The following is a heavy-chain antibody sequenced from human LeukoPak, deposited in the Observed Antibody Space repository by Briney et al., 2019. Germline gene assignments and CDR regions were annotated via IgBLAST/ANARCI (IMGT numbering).Heavy chain of an antibody. V-gene: IGHV3-30*18. D-gene: IGHD4-11*01. CDR3: AKAASNYVYFFEY. Sequence: RRSLRDSRVHPRFTFSISDMYTVRQALGKRREWVAVKAYDATNNSYGDDVQGRFTLSRDNSKNTLYLQTNTLRDEDTAVYYCAKAASNYVYFFEYWGQGTLVTVSS. CDR1: RFTFSISD. J-gene: IGHJ4*02. CDR2: KAYDATNN.